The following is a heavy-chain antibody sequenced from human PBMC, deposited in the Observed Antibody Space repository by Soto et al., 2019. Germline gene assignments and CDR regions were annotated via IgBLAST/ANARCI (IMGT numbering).Heavy chain of an antibody. CDR3: AHISFDYDYIWGSPSPQFFDY. V-gene: IGHV2-5*02. CDR1: GFSLSTSGVG. J-gene: IGHJ4*02. D-gene: IGHD3-16*01. CDR2: IYWDDDK. Sequence: SGPTLVKPTQTLTLTCTFSGFSLSTSGVGVGWIRQPPGKALEWLALIYWDDDKRYSPSLKSRLTITKDTSKNQVVLTMTNMDPVDTATYYCAHISFDYDYIWGSPSPQFFDYWGQGTLVTVSS.